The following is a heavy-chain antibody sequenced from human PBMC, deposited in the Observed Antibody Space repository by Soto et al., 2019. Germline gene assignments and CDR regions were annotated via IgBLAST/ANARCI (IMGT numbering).Heavy chain of an antibody. CDR3: ASCGGDCSYNWFDP. Sequence: QVQLVQSGAEVKKPGASVKVSCKASGYTFTSYGISWVRQAPGQGLEWMGWISAYNGNTNYAQKLQGRVTMTTDTSTHKANMELRSLRSDDTAVYYCASCGGDCSYNWFDPWGQGTLVTVSS. CDR2: ISAYNGNT. CDR1: GYTFTSYG. D-gene: IGHD2-21*02. J-gene: IGHJ5*02. V-gene: IGHV1-18*01.